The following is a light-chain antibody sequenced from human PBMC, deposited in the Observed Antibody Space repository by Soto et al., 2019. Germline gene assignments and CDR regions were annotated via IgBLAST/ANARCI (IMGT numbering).Light chain of an antibody. J-gene: IGKJ1*01. Sequence: DIQMTQSPSTLSASAGDRVTITCRASQSISCWLSWYQQQPGKAPKLLIYQASSLQSGVPARFSGSGFGTEFTLTIISLQPDEFAAYYCQQANSYPWTFGQGTQVDIK. CDR1: QSISCW. V-gene: IGKV1-5*03. CDR3: QQANSYPWT. CDR2: QAS.